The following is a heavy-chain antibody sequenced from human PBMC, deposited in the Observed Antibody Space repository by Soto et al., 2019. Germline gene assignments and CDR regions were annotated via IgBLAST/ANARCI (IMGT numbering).Heavy chain of an antibody. J-gene: IGHJ4*02. Sequence: EVQLLESGGGLVQPGGSLRLSCAASGFTFSSYAMSWVRQAPGQGLELVSTISGSSGSTYYADSVTGRFTSSRDNSKNTLDRQRNSLRAEDTAVYYCAKGYRLGDLSNRYLLDFWGQGTLVTVSS. CDR1: GFTFSSYA. CDR3: AKGYRLGDLSNRYLLDF. V-gene: IGHV3-23*01. D-gene: IGHD3-16*02. CDR2: ISGSSGST.